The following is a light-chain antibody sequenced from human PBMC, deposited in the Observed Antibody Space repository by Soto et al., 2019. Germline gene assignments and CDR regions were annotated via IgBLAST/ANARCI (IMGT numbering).Light chain of an antibody. CDR1: QSVLYSSNNRNY. CDR3: QQYYSTPPYT. Sequence: IVMTQSPDSLAVSLGERATINCKSSQSVLYSSNNRNYLAWYRQKPGRPPKLLIYWASIREFGVPDRISGSGSGTDFTLTISSLQAEDVAIYYCQQYYSTPPYTFGQGTKLEIK. V-gene: IGKV4-1*01. CDR2: WAS. J-gene: IGKJ2*01.